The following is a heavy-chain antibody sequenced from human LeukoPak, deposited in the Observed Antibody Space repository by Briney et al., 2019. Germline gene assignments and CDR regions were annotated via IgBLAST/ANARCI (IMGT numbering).Heavy chain of an antibody. V-gene: IGHV3-74*01. CDR2: INSDGSST. CDR1: GFTFSSYW. CDR3: AIGYYDFWSGLDY. J-gene: IGHJ4*02. D-gene: IGHD3-3*01. Sequence: PGGSLRLSCAASGFTFSSYWMHWVRQAPGKGLVWVSRINSDGSSTSYADSVKGRFTISRDNAKNTLYLQMNSLRAEDTAVSYCAIGYYDFWSGLDYWGQGTLVTVSS.